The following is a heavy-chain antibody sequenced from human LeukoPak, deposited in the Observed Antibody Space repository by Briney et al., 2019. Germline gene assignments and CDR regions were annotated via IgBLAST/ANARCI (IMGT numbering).Heavy chain of an antibody. CDR2: IWYDGSNK. CDR1: GFTFSSYG. CDR3: ARDPATYYDFWSGYYTGGFDY. V-gene: IGHV3-33*01. D-gene: IGHD3-3*01. Sequence: TGGSLRLSCAASGFTFSSYGMHWVRQAPGKGLEWVAVIWYDGSNKYYADSVKGRFTISRDNSKNTLYLQMNSLRAEDTAVYYCARDPATYYDFWSGYYTGGFDYWGQGTLVTVSS. J-gene: IGHJ4*02.